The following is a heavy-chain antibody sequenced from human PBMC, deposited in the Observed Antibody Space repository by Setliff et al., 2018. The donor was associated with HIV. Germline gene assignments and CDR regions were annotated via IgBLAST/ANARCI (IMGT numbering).Heavy chain of an antibody. CDR1: GFTFTNYA. V-gene: IGHV3-23*01. CDR3: TRMIPPRSNRFSSGWFDY. J-gene: IGHJ4*02. D-gene: IGHD6-19*01. Sequence: GGSLRLSCAASGFTFTNYAMSWVRQAPGKGLEWVSVISGSGGSTYYADFVKGRFTISRDKAGNSLYLQLNNVRAEDTAVYYCTRMIPPRSNRFSSGWFDYWGQGTVVTVSS. CDR2: ISGSGGST.